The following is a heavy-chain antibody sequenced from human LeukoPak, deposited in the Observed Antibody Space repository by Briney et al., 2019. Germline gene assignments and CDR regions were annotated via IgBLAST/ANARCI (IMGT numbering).Heavy chain of an antibody. CDR3: AKVGYSSGWGETYYFDY. V-gene: IGHV3-30*18. D-gene: IGHD6-19*01. CDR1: GFTFNNYV. Sequence: GGSLRLSCAASGFTFNNYVMHWVRQAPGKGLEWVALISNDGSNKYYADSVRGRFTISRDNSKNTLYLQMNSLRPEDTAVYYCAKVGYSSGWGETYYFDYWGQGTLVTVSS. J-gene: IGHJ4*02. CDR2: ISNDGSNK.